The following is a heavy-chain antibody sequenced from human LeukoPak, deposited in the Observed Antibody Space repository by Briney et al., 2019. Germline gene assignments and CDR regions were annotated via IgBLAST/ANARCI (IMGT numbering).Heavy chain of an antibody. CDR3: ARVSYDSSGYYDY. CDR1: GGSFSGYY. J-gene: IGHJ4*02. V-gene: IGHV4-34*01. D-gene: IGHD3-22*01. Sequence: PSETLSLTCAVYGGSFSGYYWSWIRQPPGKGLEWIGEINHSGSTNYNPSLKSRVTISVDTSKNQFSLKLSSVTAADTVVYYCARVSYDSSGYYDYWGQGTLVTVSS. CDR2: INHSGST.